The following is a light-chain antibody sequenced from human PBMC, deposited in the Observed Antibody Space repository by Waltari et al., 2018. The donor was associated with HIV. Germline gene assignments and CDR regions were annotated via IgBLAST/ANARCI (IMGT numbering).Light chain of an antibody. CDR3: QLYYDGAWV. Sequence: QTVVTQEPSLTVSPGGTVTLTCASSTGAVTSAYYPNWFRLKPGQAPTALIYSTNYKHSWTPARFSGSLLGGKAALTLSGVQPEDEAEYYCQLYYDGAWVFGGGTKLTVL. J-gene: IGLJ3*02. CDR2: STN. V-gene: IGLV7-43*01. CDR1: TGAVTSAYY.